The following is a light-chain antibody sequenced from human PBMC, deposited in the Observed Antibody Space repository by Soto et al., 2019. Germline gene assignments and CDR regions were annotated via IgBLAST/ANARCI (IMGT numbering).Light chain of an antibody. J-gene: IGKJ1*01. CDR2: YAS. CDR1: ESVHRN. V-gene: IGKV3-15*01. CDR3: QHYSNWPPT. Sequence: EMVMTQSPATLSVSPGERVTLSCRASESVHRNLAWYQQKPGQGPSLLIYYASTRATGVPDRFTGSGSGTDSTLTISSLPSEYFGFYHCQHYSNWPPTFGPGTKVEIK.